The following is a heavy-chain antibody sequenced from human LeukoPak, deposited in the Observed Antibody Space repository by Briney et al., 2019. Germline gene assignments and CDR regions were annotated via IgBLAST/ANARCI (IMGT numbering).Heavy chain of an antibody. CDR1: GYTFTSYG. V-gene: IGHV1-69*13. CDR3: AGEYSSSSGFY. D-gene: IGHD6-6*01. CDR2: IIPIFGTA. J-gene: IGHJ4*02. Sequence: SVKVSCKASGYTFTSYGISWVRQAPGQGLEWMGGIIPIFGTANYAQKFQGRVTITADESTSTAYMELSSLRSEDTAVYYCAGEYSSSSGFYWGQGTLVTVSS.